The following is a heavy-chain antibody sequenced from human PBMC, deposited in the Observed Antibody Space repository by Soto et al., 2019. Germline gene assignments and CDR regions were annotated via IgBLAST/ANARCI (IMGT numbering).Heavy chain of an antibody. J-gene: IGHJ4*02. CDR3: ARYDYNGYYFDY. Sequence: QVQLVQSGAEVKKPGASVKVSCKASGYTFSTYYMHWVRQAPGQGYEWMGIINPSGGSTTYAQKFQGRGTMTRDTSTTTVYMELSSLKSEDTAVYYCARYDYNGYYFDYWGQGTLFTVSS. D-gene: IGHD4-4*01. V-gene: IGHV1-46*01. CDR1: GYTFSTYY. CDR2: INPSGGST.